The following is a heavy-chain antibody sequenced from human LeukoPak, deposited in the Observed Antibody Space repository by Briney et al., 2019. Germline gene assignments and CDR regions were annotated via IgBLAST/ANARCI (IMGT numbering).Heavy chain of an antibody. CDR2: IYYSGST. D-gene: IGHD3-22*01. CDR1: GGSISSGGYY. V-gene: IGHV4-31*03. CDR3: ARGSTSGYWKGADY. Sequence: SETLSLTCTVSGGSISSGGYYWSWIRQHPGKGLEWIGYIYYSGSTYYNPSLKSRVTISVDTSKNQFSLKLSSVTAADTAVYYCARGSTSGYWKGADYWGQGTLVTVSS. J-gene: IGHJ4*02.